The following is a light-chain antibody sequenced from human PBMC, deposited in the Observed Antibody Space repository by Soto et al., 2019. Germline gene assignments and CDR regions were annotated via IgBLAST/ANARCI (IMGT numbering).Light chain of an antibody. V-gene: IGKV1-27*01. Sequence: DIQMTQSPSSVSASVGDRVTITCRASQGIKNYLAWYQQKPGKVPKLLIYAASTLQSGVPSRFSGSGSGTDFTLTISSLQPEDFAIYYCQHYNNAPFAFGPGTEVDIK. J-gene: IGKJ3*01. CDR3: QHYNNAPFA. CDR2: AAS. CDR1: QGIKNY.